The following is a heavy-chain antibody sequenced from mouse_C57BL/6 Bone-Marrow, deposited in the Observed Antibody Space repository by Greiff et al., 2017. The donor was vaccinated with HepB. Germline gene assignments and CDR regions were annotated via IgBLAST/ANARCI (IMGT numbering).Heavy chain of an antibody. CDR2: IDPETGGT. Sequence: QVQLQQSGAELVRPGASVTLSCKASGYTFTDYEMHWVKQTPVHGLEWIGAIDPETGGTAYNQKFKGKAILTADKSSSTAYMELRSLTSEDSAVYYCTRRRNSSWFAYWGQGTLVTVSA. D-gene: IGHD2-12*01. CDR1: GYTFTDYE. J-gene: IGHJ3*01. CDR3: TRRRNSSWFAY. V-gene: IGHV1-15*01.